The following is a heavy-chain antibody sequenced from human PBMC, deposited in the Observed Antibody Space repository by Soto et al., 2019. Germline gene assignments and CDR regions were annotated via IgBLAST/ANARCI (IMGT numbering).Heavy chain of an antibody. CDR1: GFTFSKYA. Sequence: EVQLLESGGGLIQPGGSLRLSCAASGFTFSKYAMGWVRQAPGRGLEWFSAIPGGGGDTYHADSVKGRFTISRYNSNSPLYLQMDSLSAEETVVDYGAKVSSSSRSYSVDFWAQGTLVTFSS. D-gene: IGHD2-2*01. CDR3: AKVSSSSRSYSVDF. CDR2: IPGGGGDT. V-gene: IGHV3-23*01. J-gene: IGHJ4*02.